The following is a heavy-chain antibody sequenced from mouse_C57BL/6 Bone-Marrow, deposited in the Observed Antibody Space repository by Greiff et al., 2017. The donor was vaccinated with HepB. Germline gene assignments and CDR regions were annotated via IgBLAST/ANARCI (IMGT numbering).Heavy chain of an antibody. V-gene: IGHV3-6*01. CDR1: GYSITSGYY. J-gene: IGHJ4*01. D-gene: IGHD2-1*01. CDR3: ARDADGNAMDY. Sequence: EVKLEESGPGLVKPSQSLSLTCSVTGYSITSGYYWNWIRQFPGNKLEWMGYISYDGSNNYNPSLKNRISITRDTSKNQFFLKLNSVTTEDTATYYCARDADGNAMDYWGQGTSVTVSS. CDR2: ISYDGSN.